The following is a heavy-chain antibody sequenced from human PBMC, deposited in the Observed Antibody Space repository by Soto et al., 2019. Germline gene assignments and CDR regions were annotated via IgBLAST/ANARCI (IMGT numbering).Heavy chain of an antibody. CDR2: IYYSGRT. V-gene: IGHV4-59*01. Sequence: SEALSLTCTVSGGSIRDYFWTWIRQPPGKGLEWIGYIYYSGRTNYNPSLKSRVSISVDTSKNHFSLQLRSVTAADTAVYYCTKNSAYALDYWGQGTLVTSPQ. CDR1: GGSIRDYF. J-gene: IGHJ4*02. D-gene: IGHD5-12*01. CDR3: TKNSAYALDY.